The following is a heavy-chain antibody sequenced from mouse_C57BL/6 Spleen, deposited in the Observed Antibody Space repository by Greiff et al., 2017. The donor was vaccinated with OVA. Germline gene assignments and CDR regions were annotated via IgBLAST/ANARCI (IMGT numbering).Heavy chain of an antibody. CDR3: ARSYYDYQGLYAMDY. V-gene: IGHV1-7*01. CDR2: INPSSGYT. CDR1: GYTFTSYW. J-gene: IGHJ4*01. D-gene: IGHD2-4*01. Sequence: QVHVKQSGAELAKPGASVKLSCKASGYTFTSYWMHWVKQRPGQGLEWIGYINPSSGYTKYNQKFKDKATLTADKSSSSAYMQLSSLTYEDSAVYYCARSYYDYQGLYAMDYWGQGTSVTVSS.